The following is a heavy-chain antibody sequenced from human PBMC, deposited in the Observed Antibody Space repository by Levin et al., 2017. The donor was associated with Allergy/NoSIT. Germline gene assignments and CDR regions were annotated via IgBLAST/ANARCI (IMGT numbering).Heavy chain of an antibody. CDR3: AKDNMVGFSHH. V-gene: IGHV3-23*01. CDR2: ISDSGGNT. D-gene: IGHD2/OR15-2a*01. Sequence: ETLSLTCAASGFTFSSSAMNWVRQAPGKGLKWVSGISDSGGNTDYADSVKGRFTISRDNSKNTLYLQMNSLRAEDTAVYYCAKDNMVGFSHHWGQGTLVTVSS. J-gene: IGHJ1*01. CDR1: GFTFSSSA.